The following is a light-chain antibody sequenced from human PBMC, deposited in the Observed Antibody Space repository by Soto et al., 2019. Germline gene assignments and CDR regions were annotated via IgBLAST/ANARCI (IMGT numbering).Light chain of an antibody. V-gene: IGKV3-15*01. J-gene: IGKJ1*01. CDR2: GAS. Sequence: EIVMTQSPATLSVSPVERATLSCMASQSVSSNLAWYQQKPGQAPRLLIYGASTRATGIPARFSGSGSGTEFTLTISSLQSEDSALYYCQHYNNWPPGRTFGQGTKVDIK. CDR1: QSVSSN. CDR3: QHYNNWPPGRT.